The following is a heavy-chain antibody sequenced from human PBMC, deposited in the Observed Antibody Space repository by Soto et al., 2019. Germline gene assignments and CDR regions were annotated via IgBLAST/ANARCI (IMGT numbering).Heavy chain of an antibody. V-gene: IGHV4-31*03. D-gene: IGHD3-9*01. CDR2: IYYSGNT. Sequence: SETLSLTCTVSGGSISRADYYWTWIRQHPGKGLEWIGHIYYSGNTYYNPSLKSRVSISVDTSKNQFSLEVSSVTAADTAVYYCARVTRRELRFFDWLYYFDYWGQGTLVTVSS. CDR3: ARVTRRELRFFDWLYYFDY. J-gene: IGHJ4*02. CDR1: GGSISRADYY.